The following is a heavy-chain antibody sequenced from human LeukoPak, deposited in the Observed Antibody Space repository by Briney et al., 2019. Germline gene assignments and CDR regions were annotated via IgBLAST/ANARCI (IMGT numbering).Heavy chain of an antibody. D-gene: IGHD2-2*01. V-gene: IGHV1-2*02. CDR3: ARGIVVVRRDPVGYNWFDP. J-gene: IGHJ5*02. CDR1: GYTFTGYY. CDR2: INPNSGGT. Sequence: GASVKVSCKASGYTFTGYYMHWVRQAPGQGLEWMGWINPNSGGTNYAQKFQGRVTMTRDTSISTAYMELSRLRSDDTAVYYCARGIVVVRRDPVGYNWFDPWGQGTLVTVSS.